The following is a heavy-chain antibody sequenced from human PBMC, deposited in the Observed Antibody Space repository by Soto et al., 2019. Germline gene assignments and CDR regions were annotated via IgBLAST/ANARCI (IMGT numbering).Heavy chain of an antibody. D-gene: IGHD2-15*01. CDR2: IYHSGST. J-gene: IGHJ4*02. V-gene: IGHV4-30-2*01. CDR3: ASGQVVAAQH. CDR1: GGSISSGGYS. Sequence: QLQLQESGSGLVKPSQTLSLTCAVSGGSISSGGYSWSWIRQPPGKGLEWIGYIYHSGSTYYNPSPKGRVTKSVDRAQNQFSLKLRSVTAAETAVYYCASGQVVAAQHWGQGTLVTVSS.